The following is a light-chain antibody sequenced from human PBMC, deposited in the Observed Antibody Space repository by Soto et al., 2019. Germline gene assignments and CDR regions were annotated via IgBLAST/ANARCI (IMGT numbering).Light chain of an antibody. J-gene: IGKJ1*01. CDR2: KAS. V-gene: IGKV1-5*03. Sequence: DIQMTQSPSTLSASVGDRVTITCRASQSISTWLSWYQQKPGKAPKVLTYKASNLQSGVSSRFSGSGSGTEFTLTINSLQPDDFATYYCQDYNSWTFGQGTKVDIK. CDR3: QDYNSWT. CDR1: QSISTW.